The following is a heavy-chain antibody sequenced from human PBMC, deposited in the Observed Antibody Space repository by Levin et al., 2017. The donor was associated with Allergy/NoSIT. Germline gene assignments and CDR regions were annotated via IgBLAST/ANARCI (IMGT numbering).Heavy chain of an antibody. CDR1: GFTFSSYA. D-gene: IGHD6-13*01. Sequence: PGGSLRLSCAASGFTFSSYAMSWVRQAPGKGLEWVSAISGSGGSTYYADSVKGRFTISRDNSKNTLYLQMNSLRAEDTAVYYCAKERGGIAAAGQGAFDIWGQGTMVTVSS. J-gene: IGHJ3*02. CDR3: AKERGGIAAAGQGAFDI. V-gene: IGHV3-23*01. CDR2: ISGSGGST.